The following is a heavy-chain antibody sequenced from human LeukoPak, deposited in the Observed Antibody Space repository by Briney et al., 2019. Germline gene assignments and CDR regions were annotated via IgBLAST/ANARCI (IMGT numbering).Heavy chain of an antibody. V-gene: IGHV3-49*03. CDR2: ISDKAHGGTI. Sequence: PGGSLRLSCAASGFTFSSYAMTWFRQAPGKGLEWLAFISDKAHGGTIEYAASVKGRFIISRDDSKNVAYLQMNSLKTEDTAVYYCTRGGYSFQHWGQGTLVTVSS. CDR3: TRGGYSFQH. J-gene: IGHJ1*01. D-gene: IGHD3-22*01. CDR1: GFTFSSYA.